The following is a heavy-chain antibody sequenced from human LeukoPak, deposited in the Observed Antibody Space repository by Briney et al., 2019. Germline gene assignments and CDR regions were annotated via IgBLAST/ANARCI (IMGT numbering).Heavy chain of an antibody. V-gene: IGHV1-69*05. CDR1: GGTFSSYP. D-gene: IGHD1-26*01. Sequence: ASVKVSCKASGGTFSSYPISWVRQAPGQGLEWMGGIVPMFGTASIAQRFQGRLTITTDESTSSAYMELSSLRSDDTAVYYCARSGAYTGSYAYWGQGTLVTVSS. J-gene: IGHJ4*02. CDR3: ARSGAYTGSYAY. CDR2: IVPMFGTA.